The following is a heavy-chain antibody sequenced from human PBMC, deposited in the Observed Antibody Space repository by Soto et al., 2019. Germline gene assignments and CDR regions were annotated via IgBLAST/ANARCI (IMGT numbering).Heavy chain of an antibody. J-gene: IGHJ4*02. D-gene: IGHD6-13*01. CDR3: AKDRGSSWYYFDY. CDR1: GFTFSRSV. CDR2: ISGSGDDT. V-gene: IGHV3-23*01. Sequence: GSLRLSCAASGFTFSRSVMTWVRQSPGRGLEWVSAISGSGDDTYYTDSVKGRFIVSRDNSKNTLYLQMNSLRAEDTAVYYCAKDRGSSWYYFDYWGQGTLVTVSS.